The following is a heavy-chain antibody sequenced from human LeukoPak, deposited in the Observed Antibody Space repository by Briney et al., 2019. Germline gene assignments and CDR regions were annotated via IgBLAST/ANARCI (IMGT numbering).Heavy chain of an antibody. V-gene: IGHV3-23*01. D-gene: IGHD5-18*01. CDR3: AKETTAMPS. CDR2: ISGSGGST. CDR1: GFIVSGDF. J-gene: IGHJ6*02. Sequence: GGSLRLSCAASGFIVSGDFMSWVRQAPGKGLEWVSVISGSGGSTYYADSVKGRFTISRDNSKNTLYLQMNSLRAEDTAVYYCAKETTAMPSWGQGTTVTVSS.